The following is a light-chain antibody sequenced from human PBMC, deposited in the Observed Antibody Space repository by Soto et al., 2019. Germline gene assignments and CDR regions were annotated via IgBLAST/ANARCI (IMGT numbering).Light chain of an antibody. J-gene: IGKJ1*01. CDR3: QQCHRYLT. CDR2: KAS. Sequence: DIQMTQSPSTLSGSVGDRVTITCRASQTISSWLARYQQKPGKAPKLLIYKASTLKSGVPSRFSGSASGTEFTLTISSLQPDDIATYYCQQCHRYLTFGQGTKV. V-gene: IGKV1-5*03. CDR1: QTISSW.